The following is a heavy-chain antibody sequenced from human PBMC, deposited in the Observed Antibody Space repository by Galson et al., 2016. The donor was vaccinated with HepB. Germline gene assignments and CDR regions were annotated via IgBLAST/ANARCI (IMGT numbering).Heavy chain of an antibody. V-gene: IGHV1-69*13. J-gene: IGHJ4*02. D-gene: IGHD1-14*01. Sequence: SVKVSCKASGGTFSLYTIVWVRQAPGQGLEWMGGIIPRFGAPNYAQDFQGRVTISVDESMTTAYLEMSSLTSEDTAVYYCARVSGETGVDYWGQGTLLTVSS. CDR2: IIPRFGAP. CDR1: GGTFSLYT. CDR3: ARVSGETGVDY.